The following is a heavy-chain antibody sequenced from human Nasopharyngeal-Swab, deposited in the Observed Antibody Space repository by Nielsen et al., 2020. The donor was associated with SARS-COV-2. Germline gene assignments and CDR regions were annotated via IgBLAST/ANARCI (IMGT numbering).Heavy chain of an antibody. J-gene: IGHJ6*04. V-gene: IGHV4-34*01. CDR1: GGSFSGYY. CDR2: INHSGST. D-gene: IGHD6-19*01. Sequence: SETLSLTCAVYGGSFSGYYWSWIRQPPGKGLEWIGEINHSGSTNYNPSLKSRVTISVDTSKNQFSLKLSSVTAADTAVYYCARGRYRGAVAGKGRGMDVWGKGTTVTVSS. CDR3: ARGRYRGAVAGKGRGMDV.